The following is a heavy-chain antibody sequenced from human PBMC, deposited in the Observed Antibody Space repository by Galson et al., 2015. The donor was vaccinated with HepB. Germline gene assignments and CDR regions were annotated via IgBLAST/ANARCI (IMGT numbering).Heavy chain of an antibody. D-gene: IGHD3-10*01. Sequence: LSLTCTVSGGSISSGDYYWSWIRQPPGKGLEWIGYIYYSGSTYYNPSLKSRVTISVDTSKNQFSLKLSSVTAADTAVYYCAREGHVTPWFGELLGRTYYYYGMDVWGQGTTVTVSS. CDR1: GGSISSGDYY. CDR2: IYYSGST. V-gene: IGHV4-30-4*01. CDR3: AREGHVTPWFGELLGRTYYYYGMDV. J-gene: IGHJ6*02.